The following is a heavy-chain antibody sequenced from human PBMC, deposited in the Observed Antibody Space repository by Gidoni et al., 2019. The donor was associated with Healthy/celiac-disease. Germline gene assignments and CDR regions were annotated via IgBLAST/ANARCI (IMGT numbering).Heavy chain of an antibody. V-gene: IGHV4-61*02. J-gene: IGHJ6*03. CDR2: SYTSGST. CDR1: GGSISSGSYY. D-gene: IGHD2-2*01. Sequence: QVQLQESGPGLVKPSQTLSLTCTVSGGSISSGSYYWSWIRQPAGKGLEWIGRSYTSGSTNYNPSLKSRVTISGDTSKNQFSLKLSSVTAADTAVYYCAREREESDCSSTSCYPLYYYYYMDVWGKGTTVTVSS. CDR3: AREREESDCSSTSCYPLYYYYYMDV.